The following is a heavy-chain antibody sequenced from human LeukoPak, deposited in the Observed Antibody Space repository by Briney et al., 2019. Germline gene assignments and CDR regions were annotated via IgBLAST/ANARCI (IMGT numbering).Heavy chain of an antibody. CDR3: TTLYCSSTSCYYYYYYMDV. Sequence: GGSLRLSCAASGFTFSNAWMSWVRQAPGKGLEWVGRIKSKTDGGTTDYAAPVKGRFTISRDDSKNTLYLQMNSLKTEDTAVYYCTTLYCSSTSCYYYYYYMDVWGKGTTVTVSS. J-gene: IGHJ6*03. D-gene: IGHD2-2*01. CDR1: GFTFSNAW. V-gene: IGHV3-15*01. CDR2: IKSKTDGGTT.